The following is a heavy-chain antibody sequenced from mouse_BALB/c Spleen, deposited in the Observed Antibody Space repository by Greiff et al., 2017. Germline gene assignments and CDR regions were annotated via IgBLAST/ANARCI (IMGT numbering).Heavy chain of an antibody. CDR3: ARHGYDLFDY. D-gene: IGHD2-2*01. CDR2: ISNGGGST. Sequence: EVNLVESGGGLVQPGGSLKLSCAASGFTFSSYTMSWVRQTPEKRLEWVAYISNGGGSTYYPDTVKGRFTISRDNAKNTLYLQMSSLKSEDTAMYYCARHGYDLFDYWGQGTTLTVSS. V-gene: IGHV5-12-2*01. CDR1: GFTFSSYT. J-gene: IGHJ2*01.